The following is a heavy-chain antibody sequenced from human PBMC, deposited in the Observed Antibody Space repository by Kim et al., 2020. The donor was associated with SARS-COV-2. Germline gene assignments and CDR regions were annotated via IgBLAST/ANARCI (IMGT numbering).Heavy chain of an antibody. J-gene: IGHJ4*01. CDR2: FDPEDSKI. Sequence: ASVKVSCKVSGYTLNELSMHWVRQAPGKGLEWMGGFDPEDSKIIYAQSFQGRVTMTEDTSTDTAYMEMRSLRSDDTAVYYCATRRLITMLPGEPYYFEFWGHGSLVTVSS. V-gene: IGHV1-24*01. CDR1: GYTLNELS. D-gene: IGHD3-10*01. CDR3: ATRRLITMLPGEPYYFEF.